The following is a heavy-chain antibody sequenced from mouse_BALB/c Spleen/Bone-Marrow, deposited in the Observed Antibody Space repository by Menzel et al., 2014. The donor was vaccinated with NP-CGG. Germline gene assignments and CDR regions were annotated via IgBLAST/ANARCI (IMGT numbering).Heavy chain of an antibody. CDR1: GFNIKDTY. CDR3: ARYRLGTYFDY. CDR2: IDPANVNT. V-gene: IGHV14-3*02. J-gene: IGHJ2*01. Sequence: VQLQQSGAELVKPGASVKLSCTASGFNIKDTYIHWVKQRPEQGLEWIGRIDPANVNTKYDPKFQGKATITADTSSNTAYLQLSSLTSEDTAVYYCARYRLGTYFDYWGQGATLTISS. D-gene: IGHD2-14*01.